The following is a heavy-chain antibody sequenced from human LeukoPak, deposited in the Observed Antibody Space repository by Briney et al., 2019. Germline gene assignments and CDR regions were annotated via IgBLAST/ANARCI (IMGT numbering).Heavy chain of an antibody. D-gene: IGHD3-22*01. J-gene: IGHJ4*02. CDR3: ARWGYYYDSSGLFDY. CDR1: GGSISSSNW. V-gene: IGHV4-4*02. Sequence: PSETLSLTCAVSGGSISSSNWWSWVRQPPGKGLEWIGEIYHSGSTNYNPSLKSRVTISVDKSKNQFSLKLSSVTAADTAVYYCARWGYYYDSSGLFDYWGQGTLVTVSS. CDR2: IYHSGST.